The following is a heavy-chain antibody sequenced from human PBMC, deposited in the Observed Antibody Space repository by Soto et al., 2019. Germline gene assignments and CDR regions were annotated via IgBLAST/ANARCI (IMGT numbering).Heavy chain of an antibody. D-gene: IGHD2-8*02. CDR3: AKDRLIWYSWGDGEPFDY. CDR2: ISGSGGST. Sequence: GGSLRLSCAASGFTFSSYAMSWVRQAPGKGLEWVSAISGSGGSTYYADSVKGRFTISRDNSKNTLYLQMNSLRAEDTAVYYCAKDRLIWYSWGDGEPFDYWGQGTLVTVSS. V-gene: IGHV3-23*01. CDR1: GFTFSSYA. J-gene: IGHJ4*02.